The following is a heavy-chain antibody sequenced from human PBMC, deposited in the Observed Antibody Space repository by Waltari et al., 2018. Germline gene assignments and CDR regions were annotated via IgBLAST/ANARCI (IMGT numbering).Heavy chain of an antibody. CDR1: GGSINSNDYY. CDR2: IYYSGST. D-gene: IGHD3-10*01. V-gene: IGHV4-39*01. Sequence: QLQLQESGPGLVKTSETLSLTCTVSGGSINSNDYYWGWIRQPPGKGLEWIGNIYYSGSTYYNPSLKSRVTISVDTSKNQFSLKLRSVTAADTAVYYCATSLYYYGSGSYFDYWGQGPLVTVSS. J-gene: IGHJ4*02. CDR3: ATSLYYYGSGSYFDY.